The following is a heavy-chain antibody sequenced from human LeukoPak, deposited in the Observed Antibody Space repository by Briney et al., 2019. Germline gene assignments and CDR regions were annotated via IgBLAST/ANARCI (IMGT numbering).Heavy chain of an antibody. V-gene: IGHV4-38-2*02. CDR1: GYSISSGYY. Sequence: SETLSLTCTVSGYSISSGYYWGWIRQPPGKGLEWIGGIYHSGSTYYNPSLKSRVTISVDTSKNQFSLKLSSVTAADTAVYYCARDNDSSGYYGNWFDPWGQGTLVTVSS. D-gene: IGHD3-22*01. CDR3: ARDNDSSGYYGNWFDP. CDR2: IYHSGST. J-gene: IGHJ5*02.